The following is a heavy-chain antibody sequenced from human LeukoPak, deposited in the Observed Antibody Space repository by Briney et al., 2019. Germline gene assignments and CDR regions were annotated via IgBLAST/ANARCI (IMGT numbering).Heavy chain of an antibody. Sequence: PSETLSLTCAVYDGSFSGYYWSWIRQPPGKGLEWIGSIYYSGSTYYNPSLKSRVTISVDTSKNQFSLKLSSVTAADTAVYYCARKILYYYCSSGYFDYWGQGTLVTVSS. CDR1: DGSFSGYY. D-gene: IGHD3-22*01. CDR2: IYYSGST. CDR3: ARKILYYYCSSGYFDY. J-gene: IGHJ4*02. V-gene: IGHV4-34*01.